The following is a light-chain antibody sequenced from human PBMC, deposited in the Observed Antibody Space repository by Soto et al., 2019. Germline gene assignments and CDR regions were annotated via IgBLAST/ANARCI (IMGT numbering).Light chain of an antibody. V-gene: IGKV3-20*01. CDR3: QQYGSSLTWT. J-gene: IGKJ1*01. CDR1: QSVISTY. Sequence: IVLTQSPGTLSLSPGEGATLSCRASQSVISTYLAWYQQRPGQAPRLLIYGASNRASGIPDRFSGSGSGTDFTLTISRLEPEDFAVYYCQQYGSSLTWTFGQGTRWIS. CDR2: GAS.